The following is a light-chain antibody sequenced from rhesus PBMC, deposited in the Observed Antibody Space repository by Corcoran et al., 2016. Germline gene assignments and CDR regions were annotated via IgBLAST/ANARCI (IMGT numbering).Light chain of an antibody. Sequence: DIQMTQSPSSLSASVGDTVTITCRASQGISSYLAWYQQKQGKAPKLLIYKASTLQSGVPSRVSGSGSVRAFTLTISGLQPEEFATYYCQQHNSYPPTFGHGTKVEIK. CDR2: KAS. V-gene: IGKV1-25*01. CDR3: QQHNSYPPT. CDR1: QGISSY. J-gene: IGKJ1*01.